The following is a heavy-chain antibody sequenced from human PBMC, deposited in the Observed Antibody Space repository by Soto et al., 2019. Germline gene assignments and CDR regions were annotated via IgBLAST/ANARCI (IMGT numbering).Heavy chain of an antibody. CDR1: GFPFDAYW. V-gene: IGHV3-7*05. Sequence: EVHLVESGGGLVHPGGSLRLSCAASGFPFDAYWMSWVRQGHGRGLEWVANINQVGTEKYYVDSVKGRFTISRDNAKNSAYLQMDSLRAEDTAVYYCARAGNWGQGILVTVSS. J-gene: IGHJ4*02. CDR3: ARAGN. CDR2: INQVGTEK.